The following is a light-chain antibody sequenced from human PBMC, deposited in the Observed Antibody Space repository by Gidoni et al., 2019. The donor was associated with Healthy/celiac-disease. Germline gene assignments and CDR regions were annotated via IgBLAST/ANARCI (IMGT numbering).Light chain of an antibody. CDR3: QQRSNWPPYT. V-gene: IGKV3-11*01. CDR2: DAS. J-gene: IGKJ2*01. CDR1: QRVRSY. Sequence: EIVLTQSQATLSLSPGERATLSCRASQRVRSYLAWYQQKPGQAPRLLIYDASNRATGIPARFSGSGSGTDFTLTISSLEPEDFAVYYCQQRSNWPPYTFGQGTKLEIK.